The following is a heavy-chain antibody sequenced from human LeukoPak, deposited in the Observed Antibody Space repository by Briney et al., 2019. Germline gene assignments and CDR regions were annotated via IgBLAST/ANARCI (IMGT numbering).Heavy chain of an antibody. CDR2: TTWNTRNL. Sequence: GGSLRLSCAASGFTFDDFAMHWVRQAPGKGLEWVSGTTWNTRNLGYADSVKGRFTISRDSAKNSLYLQMNSLRPEDTALYYCVKGATRGILARVDFWGQGTLVTVSS. CDR3: VKGATRGILARVDF. D-gene: IGHD5-24*01. V-gene: IGHV3-9*01. CDR1: GFTFDDFA. J-gene: IGHJ4*02.